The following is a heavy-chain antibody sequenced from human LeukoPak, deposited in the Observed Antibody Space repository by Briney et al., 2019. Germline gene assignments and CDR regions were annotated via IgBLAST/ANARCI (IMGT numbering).Heavy chain of an antibody. J-gene: IGHJ5*02. CDR2: IYYSGST. V-gene: IGHV4-59*01. Sequence: PSETLSLTCTVSGGSISSYYWSWIRQPPGKGLEWIGYIYYSGSTNYNPSLKSRVTISVDTSKNQFSLKLSSVTAADTAVYYCARHGRGECGILTLLVPWGKVTLI. CDR3: ARHGRGECGILTLLVP. CDR1: GGSISSYY. D-gene: IGHD2-15*01.